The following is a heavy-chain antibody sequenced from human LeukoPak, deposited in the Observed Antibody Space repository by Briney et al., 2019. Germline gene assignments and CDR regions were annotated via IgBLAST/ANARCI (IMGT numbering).Heavy chain of an antibody. CDR3: ASDSSGYPNWFDP. CDR1: GFTVSSNY. Sequence: GGSLRLSCAASGFTVSSNYMSWARQAPGKGLEWVSVIYSGGSTYYADSVKGRFTISRDNSKNTLYLQMNSLRAEDTAVYYCASDSSGYPNWFDPWGQGTLVTVSS. D-gene: IGHD3-22*01. J-gene: IGHJ5*02. CDR2: IYSGGST. V-gene: IGHV3-53*01.